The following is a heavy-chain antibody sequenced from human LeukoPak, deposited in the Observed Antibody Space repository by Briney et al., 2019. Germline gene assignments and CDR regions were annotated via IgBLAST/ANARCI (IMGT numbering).Heavy chain of an antibody. J-gene: IGHJ4*02. CDR3: AKSGSSHIFDFDQ. Sequence: PGGSLRLSCAASGFTYSTYAMTWVRQAPGKGLEWVSTISSSGGSTYYADSVKGRFTISRDNSKNTLYLQMNSLRAGDTAVYYCAKSGSSHIFDFDQWGQETLVTVSS. V-gene: IGHV3-23*01. CDR1: GFTYSTYA. D-gene: IGHD1-26*01. CDR2: ISSSGGST.